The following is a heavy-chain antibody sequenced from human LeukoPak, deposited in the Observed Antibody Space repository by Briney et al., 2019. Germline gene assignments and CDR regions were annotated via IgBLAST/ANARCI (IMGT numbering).Heavy chain of an antibody. D-gene: IGHD1-14*01. CDR2: LDPKNGDT. CDR3: VRRFRYGLDAFDI. V-gene: IGHV1-2*02. J-gene: IGHJ3*02. CDR1: AYIFTAYY. Sequence: GASVKVSCKASAYIFTAYYLHGLGEAPGQGFPWMGWLDPKNGDTEYAQKFQGRVTMNRDRSISTVYMYLGRLTADDTAVYISVRRFRYGLDAFDICGQGTMVTVSS.